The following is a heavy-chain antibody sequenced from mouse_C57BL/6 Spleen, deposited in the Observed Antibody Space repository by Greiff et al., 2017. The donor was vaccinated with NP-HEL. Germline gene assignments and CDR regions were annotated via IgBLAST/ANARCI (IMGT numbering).Heavy chain of an antibody. Sequence: QVQLQQSGPELVKPGASVKISCKASGYAFSSSWMNWVKQRPGKGLEWIGRIYPGDGDTNYNGKFTGKATLTADKSSSTAYMHLSSLTSEDSAVYFCARGEITTVPNYWGQGTTLTVSS. J-gene: IGHJ2*01. CDR2: IYPGDGDT. D-gene: IGHD1-1*01. V-gene: IGHV1-82*01. CDR1: GYAFSSSW. CDR3: ARGEITTVPNY.